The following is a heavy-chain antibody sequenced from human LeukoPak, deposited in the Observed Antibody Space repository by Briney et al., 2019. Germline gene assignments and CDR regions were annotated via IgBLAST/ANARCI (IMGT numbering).Heavy chain of an antibody. V-gene: IGHV1-46*01. Sequence: ASVKVSCKASGYSFISYYMHWVRQAPGQGLEWMGIFNPSGGSTNYAQKFQGRVTMTRNMSTSTVYMQLSSLRSEDTALYYCARLGFSGYDAFDIWGQGTMVTVSS. CDR1: GYSFISYY. J-gene: IGHJ3*02. CDR2: FNPSGGST. D-gene: IGHD3-22*01. CDR3: ARLGFSGYDAFDI.